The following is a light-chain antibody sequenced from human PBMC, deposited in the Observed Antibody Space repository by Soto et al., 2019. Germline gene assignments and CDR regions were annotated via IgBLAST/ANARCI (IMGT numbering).Light chain of an antibody. Sequence: QPAPMSRSPGRSHTICVTRTNSHAGGYNFVPWYQQHPGKAPKVMIFEVSNRPSGVSNRFSGSKSGNTASLTISGLQAEDEADYYCSSYASSSTLVLGSGTKVTVL. CDR2: EVS. CDR1: NSHAGGYNF. V-gene: IGLV2-14*01. J-gene: IGLJ1*01. CDR3: SSYASSSTLV.